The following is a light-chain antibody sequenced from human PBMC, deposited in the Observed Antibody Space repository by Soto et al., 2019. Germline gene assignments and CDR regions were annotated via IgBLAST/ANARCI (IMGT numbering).Light chain of an antibody. J-gene: IGLJ1*01. V-gene: IGLV1-40*01. Sequence: QSVLTQPPSVSGAPGQRVTVSCTGSSSNIGAGYDVHWYQQLPGTAPKLLIYSSIYRPSGVPDRFSGSKSGTSASLAITGLQAEDEADYYCCSYAGSYIPYVFGTGTKVTVL. CDR1: SSNIGAGYD. CDR2: SSI. CDR3: CSYAGSYIPYV.